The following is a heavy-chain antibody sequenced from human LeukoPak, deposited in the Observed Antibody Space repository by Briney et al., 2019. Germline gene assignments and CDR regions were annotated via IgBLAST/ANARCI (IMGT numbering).Heavy chain of an antibody. CDR3: ARDLLGAAAAKGY. CDR2: ISSSSSYI. V-gene: IGHV3-21*04. J-gene: IGHJ4*02. Sequence: PGGSLRLSCAASGFTFSSYAMHWVRQAPGKGLEWVSSISSSSSYIYYADSVKGRFTISRDNAKNSLYLQMNSLRAEDTALYYCARDLLGAAAAKGYWGQGTLVTVSS. D-gene: IGHD6-13*01. CDR1: GFTFSSYA.